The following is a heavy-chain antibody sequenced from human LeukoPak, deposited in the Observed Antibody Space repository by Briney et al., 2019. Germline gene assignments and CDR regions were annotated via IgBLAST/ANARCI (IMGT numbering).Heavy chain of an antibody. J-gene: IGHJ4*02. CDR1: GFTFSNYW. CDR3: ARVAYGSLIDY. Sequence: GGSLRLSCAASGFTFSNYWRGWFRQAQGKRPEWVANMNIDGSEKYYADSVKGRFSISRDNARNSVYLQMYSLGAEDTAVYYCARVAYGSLIDYWGQGTLVTVSS. V-gene: IGHV3-7*01. CDR2: MNIDGSEK. D-gene: IGHD3-10*01.